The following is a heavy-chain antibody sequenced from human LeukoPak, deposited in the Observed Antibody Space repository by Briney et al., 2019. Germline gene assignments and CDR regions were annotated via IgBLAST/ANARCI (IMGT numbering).Heavy chain of an antibody. V-gene: IGHV3-64*01. CDR1: GFTFSSYA. J-gene: IGHJ4*02. Sequence: PGGSLRLSCAASGFTFSSYAMHWVRQAPGKGLEYVSAISSNGGSTYYANSVKGRFTISGDNSKNTLYLQMGSLRAEDMAVYYCARGRYDILTGYYPFAPYYFDYWGQGTLVTVSS. D-gene: IGHD3-9*01. CDR2: ISSNGGST. CDR3: ARGRYDILTGYYPFAPYYFDY.